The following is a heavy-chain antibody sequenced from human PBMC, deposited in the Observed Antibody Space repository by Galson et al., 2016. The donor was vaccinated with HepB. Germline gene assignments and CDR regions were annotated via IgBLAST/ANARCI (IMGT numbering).Heavy chain of an antibody. CDR1: GYSSTSYW. Sequence: QSGAEVTKPGNSLRISCKVSGYSSTSYWIGWVRQMPGKGLEWMGIIDPSDSYTKYSPSFQGHVTFSADKSISTAYLQWDSLRASDTAMYYCARLYYDDRSGSTAAYYYGMDVWGQGTTVTVSS. D-gene: IGHD3-22*01. V-gene: IGHV5-10-1*01. CDR2: IDPSDSYT. J-gene: IGHJ6*02. CDR3: ARLYYDDRSGSTAAYYYGMDV.